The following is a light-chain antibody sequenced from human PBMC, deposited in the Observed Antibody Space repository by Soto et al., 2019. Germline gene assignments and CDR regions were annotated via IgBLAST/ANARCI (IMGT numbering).Light chain of an antibody. Sequence: DIQMTQSPSTLSASVGDRVTITCRASQSISSRLAWYQQKPGKAPKLLIYDASSLESGVPSRFSGSGSGTEFTLTISSLQPDDFATYYCQQYNSYSGITFGPGTKVDIK. CDR2: DAS. V-gene: IGKV1-5*01. CDR3: QQYNSYSGIT. CDR1: QSISSR. J-gene: IGKJ3*01.